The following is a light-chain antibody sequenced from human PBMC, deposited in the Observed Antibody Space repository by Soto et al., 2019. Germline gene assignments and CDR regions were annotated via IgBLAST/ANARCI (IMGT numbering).Light chain of an antibody. CDR1: QTIINF. V-gene: IGKV1-39*01. CDR3: QQTYKTPWT. Sequence: DIQMTQSPSSLSASVGDRVTITCRASQTIINFLNWYQQKQGKAPKLLISAASRLHSGVPSRFTGSGSGTDFTLTLTSLQPEDFATYWCQQTYKTPWTFGQGTEVEIK. J-gene: IGKJ1*01. CDR2: AAS.